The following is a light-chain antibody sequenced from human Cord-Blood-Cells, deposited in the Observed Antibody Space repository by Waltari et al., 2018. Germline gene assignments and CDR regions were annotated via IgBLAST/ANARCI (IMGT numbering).Light chain of an antibody. CDR3: SSYTSSSTPYV. CDR2: VGS. CDR1: SSDVGGYNY. V-gene: IGLV2-14*03. J-gene: IGLJ1*01. Sequence: QSALTQPASVSGSPGQSITISCTGTSSDVGGYNYVSWYQQHPGKAPKLMIYVGSKRPSGFSNRFSGSKSGNTASLTISVLQAEDEADYYCSSYTSSSTPYVFGTGTKVTVL.